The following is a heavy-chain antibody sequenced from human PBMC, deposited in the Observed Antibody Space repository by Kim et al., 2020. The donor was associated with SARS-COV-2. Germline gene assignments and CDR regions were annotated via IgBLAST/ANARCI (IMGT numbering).Heavy chain of an antibody. Sequence: GGSLRLSCAASGFTVSSNYMSWVRQAPGKGLEWVSVIYSGGSTYYADSVKGRFTISRDNSKNTLYLQMNSLRAEDTAVYYCARGIRCALHRSSPPRCHFQHWGQGTLVTVSS. CDR3: ARGIRCALHRSSPPRCHFQH. J-gene: IGHJ1*01. CDR2: IYSGGST. D-gene: IGHD6-13*01. V-gene: IGHV3-53*01. CDR1: GFTVSSNY.